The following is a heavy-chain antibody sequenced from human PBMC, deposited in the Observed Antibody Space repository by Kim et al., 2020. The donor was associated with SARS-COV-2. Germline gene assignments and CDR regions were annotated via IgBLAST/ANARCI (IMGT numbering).Heavy chain of an antibody. J-gene: IGHJ4*02. D-gene: IGHD2-2*02. Sequence: ADSVEGRFTTSSDSAKTTLYLQMNSLRAEDTAVYYCARDLDCSTTSCDNYWGQGTLVTVSS. CDR3: ARDLDCSTTSCDNY. V-gene: IGHV3-74*01.